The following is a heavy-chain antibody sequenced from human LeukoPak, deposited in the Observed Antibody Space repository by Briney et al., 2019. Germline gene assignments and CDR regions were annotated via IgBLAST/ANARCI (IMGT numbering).Heavy chain of an antibody. J-gene: IGHJ6*02. D-gene: IGHD3-3*01. CDR3: ARNEGLYYDIWSGYTSWMGV. CDR1: GYTFTSYG. CDR2: ISAYNGNT. V-gene: IGHV1-18*01. Sequence: ASVKVSCKASGYTFTSYGISWVRQAPGQGLEWMRWISAYNGNTNYAQKLQRRVTMTTDTSTSTAYMELRSLRSDDTAVYYCARNEGLYYDIWSGYTSWMGVWGQGTTVTVSS.